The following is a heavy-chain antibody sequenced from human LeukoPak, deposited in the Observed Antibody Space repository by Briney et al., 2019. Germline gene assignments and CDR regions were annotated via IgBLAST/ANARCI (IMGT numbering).Heavy chain of an antibody. Sequence: ASVKVSCKASGYIFANYGLSWVRQAPGQGLEWMAWISAYNGDRKYAQEYQGRISMTTDTSTSTASMELRSLTSDDTAMYYCARDVVVASGARTLDVWGQGTMVTVSS. V-gene: IGHV1-18*01. CDR1: GYIFANYG. CDR2: ISAYNGDR. J-gene: IGHJ3*01. CDR3: ARDVVVASGARTLDV. D-gene: IGHD2-15*01.